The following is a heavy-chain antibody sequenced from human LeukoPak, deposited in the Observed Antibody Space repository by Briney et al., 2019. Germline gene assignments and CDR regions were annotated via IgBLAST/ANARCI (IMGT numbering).Heavy chain of an antibody. CDR1: GFTFSSYS. Sequence: KPGGSLRLSCAASGFTFSSYSMNWVRQAPGKGLEWVSSISSSSSYIYYADSVKGRFTISRDNAKNSLYLQMNSLRAEDTAVYYCARGPYYYDSSGSHHLDIWGQGTMVTVSS. CDR3: ARGPYYYDSSGSHHLDI. V-gene: IGHV3-21*01. J-gene: IGHJ3*02. CDR2: ISSSSSYI. D-gene: IGHD3-22*01.